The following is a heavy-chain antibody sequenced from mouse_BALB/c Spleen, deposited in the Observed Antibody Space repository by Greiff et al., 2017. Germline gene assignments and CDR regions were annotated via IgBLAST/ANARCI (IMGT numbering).Heavy chain of an antibody. CDR2: ISSGSSTI. J-gene: IGHJ1*01. CDR3: ARNYGNYEYFDV. CDR1: GFTFSSFG. Sequence: DVHLVESGGGLVQPGGSRKLSCAASGFTFSSFGMHWVRQAPEKGLEWVAYISSGSSTIYYADTVKGRFTISRDNPKNTLFLQMTSLRSEDTALYYCARNYGNYEYFDVWGAGTTVTVSS. D-gene: IGHD2-1*01. V-gene: IGHV5-17*02.